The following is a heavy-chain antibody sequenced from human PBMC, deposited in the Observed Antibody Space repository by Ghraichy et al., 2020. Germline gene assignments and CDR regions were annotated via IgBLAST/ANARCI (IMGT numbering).Heavy chain of an antibody. CDR2: INHSGST. J-gene: IGHJ6*02. CDR1: GGSFSGYY. V-gene: IGHV4-34*01. Sequence: SETLSLTCAVYGGSFSGYYWSWIRQPPGKGLEWIGEINHSGSTNYNPSLKIRVTISVDTSKNQFSLKLSSVTAADTAVYYCARGGGGPAAMPPVYGMDVWGQGTTVTVSS. D-gene: IGHD2-2*01. CDR3: ARGGGGPAAMPPVYGMDV.